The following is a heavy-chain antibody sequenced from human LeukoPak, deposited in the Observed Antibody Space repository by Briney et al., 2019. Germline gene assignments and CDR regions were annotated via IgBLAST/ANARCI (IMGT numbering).Heavy chain of an antibody. CDR3: AREGSSTSHNWFDP. CDR1: GGTFSSYA. D-gene: IGHD2-2*01. Sequence: EASVKVSCKASGGTFSSYAISWVRQAPGQGLEWMGGIIPIFGTANHAQKFQGRVTITADESTSTAYMELSSLRSEDTAVYYCAREGSSTSHNWFDPWGQGTLVTVSS. V-gene: IGHV1-69*01. CDR2: IIPIFGTA. J-gene: IGHJ5*02.